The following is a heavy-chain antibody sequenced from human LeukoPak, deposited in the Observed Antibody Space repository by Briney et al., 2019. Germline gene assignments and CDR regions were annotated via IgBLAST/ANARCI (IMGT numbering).Heavy chain of an antibody. J-gene: IGHJ4*02. D-gene: IGHD2-15*01. Sequence: GGSLRLSCAASGFTFSSYVMSWVRQAPGKGLEWVSTISGSGGNTYYADSVKGRLTISRDNSKNTLYLQMNSLRAEDTAVYYCANTLYCSGGSCPPDYWGQGTLVTVSS. CDR2: ISGSGGNT. CDR3: ANTLYCSGGSCPPDY. V-gene: IGHV3-23*01. CDR1: GFTFSSYV.